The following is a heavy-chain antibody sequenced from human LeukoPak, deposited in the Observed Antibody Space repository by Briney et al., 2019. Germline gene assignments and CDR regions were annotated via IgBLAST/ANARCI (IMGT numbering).Heavy chain of an antibody. D-gene: IGHD6-19*01. CDR3: ARSHPGTTVDAY. CDR2: IWYDGSNK. J-gene: IGHJ4*02. CDR1: GFTFRSYG. V-gene: IGHV3-33*01. Sequence: GRSLRLSCAASGFTFRSYGMHWVRQAPGKGLEWVAIIWYDGSNKYYRESVKGRFTVPRDNSKNTLYLQMDSLRAEDTAVYYCARSHPGTTVDAYWGQGTLVTVSS.